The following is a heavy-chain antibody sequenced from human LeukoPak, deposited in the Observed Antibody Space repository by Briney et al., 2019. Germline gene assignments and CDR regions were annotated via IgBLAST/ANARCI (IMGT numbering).Heavy chain of an antibody. D-gene: IGHD2-15*01. CDR2: IKSKTDGGTT. J-gene: IGHJ6*03. Sequence: GGSLRLSCAASGFTFSNAWMSWVRQAPGKGLEWVGRIKSKTDGGTTDYAAPVKGRLTISRDDSKNTLYLQMNSLKTEDTAVYYRTTDAYCSGGSCRIDYSYYYYMDVWGKGTTVTVSS. CDR3: TTDAYCSGGSCRIDYSYYYYMDV. CDR1: GFTFSNAW. V-gene: IGHV3-15*01.